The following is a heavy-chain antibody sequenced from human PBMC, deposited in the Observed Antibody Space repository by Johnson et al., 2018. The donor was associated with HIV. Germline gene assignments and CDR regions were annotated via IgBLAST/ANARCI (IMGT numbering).Heavy chain of an antibody. CDR1: GFTVGSNY. J-gene: IGHJ3*02. D-gene: IGHD4-23*01. CDR2: IYSGGST. V-gene: IGHV3-66*02. CDR3: ARIVRMTTVVIGDAFDI. Sequence: VQLVESGGGLVQPGGSLRLSCAASGFTVGSNYMSWVRQAPGKGLAWVSVIYSGGSTYSADSVKGRFTISRDNSKNTLYLQMNSLRAEDTAVYYCARIVRMTTVVIGDAFDIWGQGTKVTVSS.